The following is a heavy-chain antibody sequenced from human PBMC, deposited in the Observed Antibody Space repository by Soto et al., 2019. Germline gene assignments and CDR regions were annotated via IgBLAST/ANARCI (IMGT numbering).Heavy chain of an antibody. D-gene: IGHD1-26*01. CDR2: IYHSGNT. CDR3: ARVRSYYYYYYYGMDV. Sequence: SETLSLTCTVSGYSISSGYYWGWIRPPPGKGLEWIGSIYHSGNTYYNPSIKSRFTISVDTSKNQFSLKLSSVTAADTAVYYCARVRSYYYYYYYGMDVWGQGTTVTVSS. V-gene: IGHV4-38-2*02. J-gene: IGHJ6*02. CDR1: GYSISSGYY.